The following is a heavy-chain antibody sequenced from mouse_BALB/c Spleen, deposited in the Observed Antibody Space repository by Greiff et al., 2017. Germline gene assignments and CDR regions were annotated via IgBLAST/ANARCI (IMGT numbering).Heavy chain of an antibody. Sequence: QVQLKESAAELARPGASVKMSCKASGYTFTSYTMHWVKQRPGQGLEWIGYINPSSGYTEYNQKFKDKTTLTADKSSSTAYMQLSSLTSEDSAVYYCARRNYYGSSFDYWGQGTTLTVSS. CDR1: GYTFTSYT. D-gene: IGHD1-1*01. CDR3: ARRNYYGSSFDY. CDR2: INPSSGYT. J-gene: IGHJ2*01. V-gene: IGHV1-4*02.